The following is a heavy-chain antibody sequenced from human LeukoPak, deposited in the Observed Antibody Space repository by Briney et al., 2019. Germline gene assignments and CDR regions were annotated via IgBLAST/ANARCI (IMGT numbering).Heavy chain of an antibody. CDR1: GFTFSSYG. Sequence: GGTLRLSCAASGFTFSSYGMSWVRQAPGKGVEWGSAISGSGGTTYYADSVKGRFTISRDNSKRTLHLQMNSLRAEDTAAYYFAKFAQRYCSGGSCHPFDYWGQGTLVTVSS. CDR3: AKFAQRYCSGGSCHPFDY. CDR2: ISGSGGTT. D-gene: IGHD2-15*01. J-gene: IGHJ4*02. V-gene: IGHV3-23*01.